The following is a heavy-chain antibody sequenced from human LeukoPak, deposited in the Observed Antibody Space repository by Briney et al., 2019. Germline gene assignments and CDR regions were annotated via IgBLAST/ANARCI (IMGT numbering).Heavy chain of an antibody. J-gene: IGHJ4*02. CDR3: ARARKPVTGRFEY. Sequence: PSETLSLTCTVSGGSISSYYWSWIRQPPGEGLEWIGYIYYSGGTNYNPSLKSRVTISLDTPKKQFSLKLSSVTAADTAVYYCARARKPVTGRFEYWGQGTLVTVSS. D-gene: IGHD1-26*01. CDR1: GGSISSYY. CDR2: IYYSGGT. V-gene: IGHV4-59*01.